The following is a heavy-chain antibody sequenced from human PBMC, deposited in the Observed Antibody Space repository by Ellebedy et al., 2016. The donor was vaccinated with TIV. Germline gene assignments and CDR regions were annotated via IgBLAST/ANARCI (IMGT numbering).Heavy chain of an antibody. V-gene: IGHV3-33*08. J-gene: IGHJ4*02. Sequence: GESLKISXAASEFTFSTYWMSWVRQAPGKGLEWVSGIWSDGSNEKYGDSVKGRFTISRDDSKNTLHLQMNRLRGEDTAVYYCAREGYSGAVDSWGQGTLVTVSS. D-gene: IGHD4-17*01. CDR1: EFTFSTYW. CDR3: AREGYSGAVDS. CDR2: IWSDGSNE.